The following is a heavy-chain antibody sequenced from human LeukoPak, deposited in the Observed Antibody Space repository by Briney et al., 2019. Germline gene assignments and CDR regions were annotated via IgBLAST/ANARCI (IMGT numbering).Heavy chain of an antibody. J-gene: IGHJ5*02. D-gene: IGHD2-15*01. CDR2: INHSGST. V-gene: IGHV4-39*06. CDR1: GCSISSSSYY. Sequence: PSETLSLTCTASGCSISSSSYYWSWIRQPPGKGLEWVGEINHSGSTNSNPSLKSLVTISVDTSKSQFPLKLSSVTAADTAVYYCAIVPAGLHCSGGSCYSWFDPWGQGTLVTVSS. CDR3: AIVPAGLHCSGGSCYSWFDP.